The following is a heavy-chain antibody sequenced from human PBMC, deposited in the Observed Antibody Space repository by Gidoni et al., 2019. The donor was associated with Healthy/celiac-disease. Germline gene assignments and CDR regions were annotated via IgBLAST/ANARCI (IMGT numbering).Heavy chain of an antibody. Sequence: QVQLVQSGAEVKKPGASVKVSCKASGYTFTGYYRHWVRQAPGQGLEWMGWINPNSGGTNYAQKFQGRVTMTRDTSISTAYMELSRLRSDDTAVYYCARDGWGELGSYYFDYWGQGTLVTVSS. V-gene: IGHV1-2*02. CDR3: ARDGWGELGSYYFDY. D-gene: IGHD1-7*01. J-gene: IGHJ4*02. CDR2: INPNSGGT. CDR1: GYTFTGYY.